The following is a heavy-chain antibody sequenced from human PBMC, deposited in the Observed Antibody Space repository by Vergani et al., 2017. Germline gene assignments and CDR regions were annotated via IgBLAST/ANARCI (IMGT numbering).Heavy chain of an antibody. CDR3: ARDANYILFDS. Sequence: QVQLVQSGSELKKPGASVKVSCKTSGYTFTTYPINWVRQAPGQGPEWMGRINTDTGNPTYAQGFAGRFVFSLDTSVSTAYLQISSLKAEDTAVYYCARDANYILFDSWGQGTLVTVSS. CDR2: INTDTGNP. J-gene: IGHJ4*02. CDR1: GYTFTTYP. V-gene: IGHV7-4-1*02. D-gene: IGHD4/OR15-4a*01.